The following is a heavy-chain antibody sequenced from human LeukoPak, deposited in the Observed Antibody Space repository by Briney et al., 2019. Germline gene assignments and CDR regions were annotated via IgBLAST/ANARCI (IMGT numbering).Heavy chain of an antibody. CDR1: GFIFSNGW. CDR3: TTDYHGDYVFDY. CDR2: IKSRTDGGTT. V-gene: IGHV3-15*01. J-gene: IGHJ4*02. D-gene: IGHD4-17*01. Sequence: GGSLRLSCAASGFIFSNGWMSWVRQAPGKGLEWVGRIKSRTDGGTTDYAAPVKGRFTISRDDSKNTLYLQMNSLKTEDTAVYYCTTDYHGDYVFDYWGQGTLVTVSS.